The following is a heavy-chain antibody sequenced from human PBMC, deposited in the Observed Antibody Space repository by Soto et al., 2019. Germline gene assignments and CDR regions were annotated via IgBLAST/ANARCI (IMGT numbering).Heavy chain of an antibody. Sequence: GGSLILSCVASVFTRSSYAMNWVRQALGKGLEWVSAISHSGGSTYYADSVKGRFTISIDNSKNTLYLQMNSLRAEDTAVYYCAKGTCSGGTCYKLDYWGQGTLVTVSS. J-gene: IGHJ4*02. CDR3: AKGTCSGGTCYKLDY. CDR1: VFTRSSYA. V-gene: IGHV3-23*01. CDR2: ISHSGGST. D-gene: IGHD2-15*01.